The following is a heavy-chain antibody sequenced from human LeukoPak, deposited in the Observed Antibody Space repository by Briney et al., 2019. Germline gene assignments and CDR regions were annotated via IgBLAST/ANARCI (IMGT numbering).Heavy chain of an antibody. J-gene: IGHJ6*03. V-gene: IGHV3-48*03. CDR3: AKSGDYGSGSYYKVYYYYYMDV. D-gene: IGHD3-10*01. Sequence: PGGSLRLSCAASGFSFSSYEMNWVRQAPGKGLEWVSYIGSSGSTVYYADSVKGRFTISRDNSKNTLYLQMNSLRAEDTAVYYCAKSGDYGSGSYYKVYYYYYMDVWGKGTTVTISS. CDR1: GFSFSSYE. CDR2: IGSSGSTV.